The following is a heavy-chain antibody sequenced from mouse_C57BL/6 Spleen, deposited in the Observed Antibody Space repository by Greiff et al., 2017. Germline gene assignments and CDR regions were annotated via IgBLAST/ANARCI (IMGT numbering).Heavy chain of an antibody. V-gene: IGHV1-82*01. CDR3: AVYGNDGGDY. Sequence: VQLQQSGPELVKPGASVKISCKASGYAFSSSWMNWVKQRPGKGLEWIGRIYPGDGDTNYNGKFKGKATLTADKSSSTAYMQLSSLTSEDSAVYFCAVYGNDGGDYWGQGTTLTVSS. J-gene: IGHJ2*01. CDR2: IYPGDGDT. CDR1: GYAFSSSW. D-gene: IGHD2-10*02.